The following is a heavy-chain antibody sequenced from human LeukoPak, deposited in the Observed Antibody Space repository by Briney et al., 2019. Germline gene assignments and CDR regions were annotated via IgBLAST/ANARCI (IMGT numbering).Heavy chain of an antibody. D-gene: IGHD6-19*01. CDR2: IIPILGIA. V-gene: IGHV1-69*04. CDR1: GGTFSSYA. Sequence: ASVKVCCKGSGGTFSSYAIRWVRQAPGQGLEWVGRIIPILGIANYAQKFQGRVTITEAKSTSTAYMKLSSLRYEATAVYYRARDREGVAGSRRLWYFDYWGQGTLVTVSS. J-gene: IGHJ4*02. CDR3: ARDREGVAGSRRLWYFDY.